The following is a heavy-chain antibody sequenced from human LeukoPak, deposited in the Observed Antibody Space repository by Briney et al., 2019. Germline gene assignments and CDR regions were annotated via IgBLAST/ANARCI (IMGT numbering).Heavy chain of an antibody. V-gene: IGHV3-33*06. J-gene: IGHJ4*02. CDR3: VKVSATVGATYFDY. D-gene: IGHD1-26*01. Sequence: GRSLRLSCAASRFTFENYGMHWVRQAPGKGLEWVAVIWFDGSNEYYADSVKGRFTVSRDNSKNTLYLQMNSLRAEDTAVYYCVKVSATVGATYFDYWGQGTLVTVSS. CDR2: IWFDGSNE. CDR1: RFTFENYG.